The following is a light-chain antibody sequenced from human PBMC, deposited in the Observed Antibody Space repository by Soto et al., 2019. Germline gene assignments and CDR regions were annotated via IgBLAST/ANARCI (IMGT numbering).Light chain of an antibody. CDR1: ISNIGNNY. CDR3: AAWDDTVRGYV. Sequence: QSVLTQPSSVSGTPGQGVTISCSGSISNIGNNYVYWFQQLPGTAPKVLSNRNDQRPSGVPDRFSGSKSGTSASLAISGLRSEDEADYDCAAWDDTVRGYVLGTATKLTLL. J-gene: IGLJ1*01. V-gene: IGLV1-47*01. CDR2: RND.